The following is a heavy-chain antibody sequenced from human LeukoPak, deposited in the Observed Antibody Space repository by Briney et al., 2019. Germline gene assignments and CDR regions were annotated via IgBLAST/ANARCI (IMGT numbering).Heavy chain of an antibody. J-gene: IGHJ4*02. CDR2: ISNNGGYT. CDR3: AKQLGYCSDGSCYFPY. D-gene: IGHD2-15*01. CDR1: GFSFSSYA. Sequence: GGSLRLSCAASGFSFSSYAMTWARQAPVKGLEWVSAISNNGGYTYYADSVQGRFTISRDNSKSTLCLQMNSLRAEDTAVYYCAKQLGYCSDGSCYFPYWGQGTLVTVSS. V-gene: IGHV3-23*01.